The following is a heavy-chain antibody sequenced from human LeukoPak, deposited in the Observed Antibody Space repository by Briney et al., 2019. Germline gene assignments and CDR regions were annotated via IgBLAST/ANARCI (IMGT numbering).Heavy chain of an antibody. J-gene: IGHJ4*02. CDR1: GGSFSGYY. V-gene: IGHV4-34*01. D-gene: IGHD5-24*01. CDR2: INHSGST. Sequence: SETLSLTCAVYGGSFSGYYWSWIRQPPGKGLEWIGEINHSGSTNYNPSLKSRVTISVDTSKNQFSLKLSSVTAADTAVYYCARKSKMATTERFDYWGRGTLVTVSS. CDR3: ARKSKMATTERFDY.